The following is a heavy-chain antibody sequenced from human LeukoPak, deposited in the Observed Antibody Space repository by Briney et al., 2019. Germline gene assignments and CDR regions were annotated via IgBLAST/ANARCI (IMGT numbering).Heavy chain of an antibody. D-gene: IGHD3-22*01. Sequence: PGGSLRLSCAASGFTFSSYSMNWVRQAPGKGLEWGSYISSSSSTIYYADSVKGRFTISRDNAKNSLYLQMNSLRAEDTAVYYCARPYYYDSSGYYYYWGQGTLVTVSS. CDR2: ISSSSSTI. CDR3: ARPYYYDSSGYYYY. J-gene: IGHJ4*02. CDR1: GFTFSSYS. V-gene: IGHV3-48*04.